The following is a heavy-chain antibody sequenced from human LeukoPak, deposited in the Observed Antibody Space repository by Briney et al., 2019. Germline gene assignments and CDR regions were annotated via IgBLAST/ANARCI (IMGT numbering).Heavy chain of an antibody. CDR2: ISGSGAST. V-gene: IGHV3-23*01. J-gene: IGHJ4*02. D-gene: IGHD2-21*01. CDR1: GFTFSSYD. Sequence: GGSLRLSCAASGFTFSSYDMNWVRQAPGKGLEWVSSISGSGASTYYADSVKGRFTISRDNSKNTLYLQMHSLRAEDTGVFYCARDVAYSAFDYWGQGTLVTVSP. CDR3: ARDVAYSAFDY.